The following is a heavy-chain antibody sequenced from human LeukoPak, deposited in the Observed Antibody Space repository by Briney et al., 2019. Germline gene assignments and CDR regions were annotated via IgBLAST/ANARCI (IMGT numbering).Heavy chain of an antibody. V-gene: IGHV3-21*01. CDR1: GFTFSTYS. Sequence: AGGSLRLSCAASGFTFSTYSMNWVRQAPGKGLEWVSSISSSSSYIYYADSVKGRFTISRDNAKNTLYLQMNSLRAEDTAVYYCARALDYYYMDVWGKGTTVTVSS. CDR3: ARALDYYYMDV. J-gene: IGHJ6*03. CDR2: ISSSSSYI.